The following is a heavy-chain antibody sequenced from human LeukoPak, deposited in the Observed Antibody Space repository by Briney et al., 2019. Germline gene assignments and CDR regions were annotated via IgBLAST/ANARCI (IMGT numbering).Heavy chain of an antibody. V-gene: IGHV5-51*01. D-gene: IGHD4-17*01. CDR3: AAGNGDYVDY. CDR2: IYPADSET. Sequence: GESLKISCQCSGYSFDYFWIGWVRQMPGKGLDWMGNIYPADSETRYSPSFQGHVTISVDKSIKTAYLQWSGLRASDTAIYYCAAGNGDYVDYWGQGTLVTVSS. J-gene: IGHJ4*02. CDR1: GYSFDYFW.